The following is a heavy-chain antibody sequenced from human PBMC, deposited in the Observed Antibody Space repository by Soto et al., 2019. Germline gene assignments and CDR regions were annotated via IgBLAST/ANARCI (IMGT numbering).Heavy chain of an antibody. Sequence: QVQLVQSGAEVKKPGASVKVSCKASGYTFTSYGISWVRQAPGQGLKWMGWISTYNGNPKYAQKLQCRITMTTDTSTSTAYMELRSLRSNDTAVYYCARAPTAHNWNDVWWFDPWGQGTLVTFSS. J-gene: IGHJ5*02. CDR1: GYTFTSYG. D-gene: IGHD1-1*01. V-gene: IGHV1-18*01. CDR2: ISTYNGNP. CDR3: ARAPTAHNWNDVWWFDP.